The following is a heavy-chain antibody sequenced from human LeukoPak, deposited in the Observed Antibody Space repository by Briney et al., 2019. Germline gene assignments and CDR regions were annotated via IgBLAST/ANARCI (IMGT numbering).Heavy chain of an antibody. Sequence: PGGSLRLSCAASGFTFSIYSMSWVRQAPGKGLEWVSYISSSNKYIYYADSVKGRFTISRDNAKNSLYLQMNSLRVEDTAVYYCARVGGAYSSSWYSHYYYYMDVWGKGTTVTISS. CDR2: ISSSNKYI. J-gene: IGHJ6*03. D-gene: IGHD6-13*01. CDR1: GFTFSIYS. CDR3: ARVGGAYSSSWYSHYYYYMDV. V-gene: IGHV3-21*01.